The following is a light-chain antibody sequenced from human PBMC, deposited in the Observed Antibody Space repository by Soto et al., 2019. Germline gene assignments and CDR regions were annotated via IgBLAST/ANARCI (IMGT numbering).Light chain of an antibody. CDR1: SSNIGNNY. CDR3: GTWDSSLSAVV. V-gene: IGLV1-51*02. J-gene: IGLJ2*01. CDR2: ENN. Sequence: SVLMQPPSVSAAPGQKVTISCSGSSSNIGNNYVSWYQQLPGTAPKLLIYENNKRPSGIPDRFSGSKSGTSATLGITGLQTGDEADYYCGTWDSSLSAVVFGGGTKLTVL.